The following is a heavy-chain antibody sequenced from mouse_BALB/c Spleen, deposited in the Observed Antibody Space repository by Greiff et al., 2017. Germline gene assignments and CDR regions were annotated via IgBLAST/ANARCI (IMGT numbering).Heavy chain of an antibody. V-gene: IGHV5-4*02. CDR2: ISDGGSYT. CDR3: ARADRYGFAMDY. J-gene: IGHJ4*01. CDR1: GFTFSDYY. Sequence: EVQRVESGGGLVKPGGSLKLSCAASGFTFSDYYMYWVRQTPEKRLEWVATISDGGSYTYYPDSVKGRFTISRDNAKNNLYLQMSSLKSEDTAMYYCARADRYGFAMDYWGQGTSVTVSS. D-gene: IGHD2-14*01.